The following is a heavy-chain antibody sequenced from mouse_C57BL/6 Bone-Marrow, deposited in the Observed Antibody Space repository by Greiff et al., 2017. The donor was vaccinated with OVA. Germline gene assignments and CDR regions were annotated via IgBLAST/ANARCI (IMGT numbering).Heavy chain of an antibody. D-gene: IGHD2-4*01. CDR1: GYTFTSYW. CDR3: ARDATSYDYDFSWFAY. V-gene: IGHV1-7*01. CDR2: INPSSGYT. J-gene: IGHJ3*01. Sequence: VQLVESGAELAKPGASVKLSCKASGYTFTSYWMHWVKQRPGQGLEWIGYINPSSGYTKYNQKFKDKATLTADKSSSTAYMQLSSLTYEDSAVYYCARDATSYDYDFSWFAYWGQGTLVTVSA.